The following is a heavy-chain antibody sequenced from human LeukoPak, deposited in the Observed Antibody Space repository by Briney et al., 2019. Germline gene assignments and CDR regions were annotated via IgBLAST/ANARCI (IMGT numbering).Heavy chain of an antibody. CDR3: ARGPLTVTRGFDP. Sequence: SETLSLTCTVSGGSINIYYWSWIRQPAGKGLNWIGRIYTSGSTHYNPSLKSRVTMSVDTSKNQFSLKLSSVTAADTAVYYCARGPLTVTRGFDPWGQGTLVTVSS. V-gene: IGHV4-4*07. CDR2: IYTSGST. J-gene: IGHJ5*02. CDR1: GGSINIYY. D-gene: IGHD4-17*01.